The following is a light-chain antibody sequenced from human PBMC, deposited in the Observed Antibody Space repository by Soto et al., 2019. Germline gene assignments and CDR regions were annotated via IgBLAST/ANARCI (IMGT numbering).Light chain of an antibody. J-gene: IGKJ4*01. CDR1: QSVKSSY. V-gene: IGKV3-20*01. CDR3: QQYGSSPLT. Sequence: EIVLTQSPGTLSLSPGERATLSCRASQSVKSSYLAWYQQKAGQPPRLLIYGASTRATGIPDRFIGSGSGTDFTLTISRMEPEDLAVFYCQQYGSSPLTFGGGTKVEI. CDR2: GAS.